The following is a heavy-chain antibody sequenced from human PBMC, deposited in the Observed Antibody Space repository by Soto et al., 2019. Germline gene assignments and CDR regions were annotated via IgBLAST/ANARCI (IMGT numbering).Heavy chain of an antibody. CDR1: GGSISSSDSY. CDR2: IYHSGIT. J-gene: IGHJ4*02. CDR3: ARSSYGSGSYYNDF. V-gene: IGHV4-31*03. Sequence: SETLSLTCTVSGGSISSSDSYWSWIRQHPGKGLEWIGHIYHSGITYDNPSHKSRVTISIDTSKNQFSLKLSSVTAADTAVYYCARSSYGSGSYYNDFWGQGTLVTVSS. D-gene: IGHD3-10*01.